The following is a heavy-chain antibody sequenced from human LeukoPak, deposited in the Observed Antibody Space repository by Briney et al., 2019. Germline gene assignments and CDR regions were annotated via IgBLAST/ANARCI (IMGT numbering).Heavy chain of an antibody. CDR1: GGSISSGGYY. V-gene: IGHV4-39*07. Sequence: PSETLSLTCTVSGGSISSGGYYWSWIRQPPGKGLEWIGEINHSGSTNYNPSLKSRVTISVDTSKNQFSLKLSSVTAADTAVYYCARGTLGYCSGGSCNWFDPWGQGTLVTVSS. D-gene: IGHD2-15*01. CDR2: INHSGST. J-gene: IGHJ5*02. CDR3: ARGTLGYCSGGSCNWFDP.